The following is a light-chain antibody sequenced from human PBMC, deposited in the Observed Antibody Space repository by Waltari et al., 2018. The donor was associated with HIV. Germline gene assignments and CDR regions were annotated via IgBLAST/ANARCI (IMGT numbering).Light chain of an antibody. CDR2: DVS. CDR1: SSDVGGYNY. J-gene: IGLJ3*02. Sequence: QSALTQPRSVSGSPGQSVTISCTGTSSDVGGYNYVSWYHQHPGTAPKLMIYDVSKRPSGVPDRFSGSKSGNTASLTISGLQAEDEADYYCCSYAGSYSWVFGGGTKLTVL. CDR3: CSYAGSYSWV. V-gene: IGLV2-11*01.